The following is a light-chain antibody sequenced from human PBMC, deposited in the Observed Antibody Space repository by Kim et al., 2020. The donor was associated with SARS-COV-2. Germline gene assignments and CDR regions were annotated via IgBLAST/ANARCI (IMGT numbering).Light chain of an antibody. CDR2: AAS. V-gene: IGKV1-39*01. Sequence: DIQMTQSPSSLSASVGDRVTITCRASQSISSYLNWYQQKPGKAPKLMIYAASSLQSGVPSRFSGSGSGTDFTLTISSLQTEDFATEYRQQGYRTPFAFGQGTKLEI. CDR1: QSISSY. J-gene: IGKJ2*01. CDR3: QQGYRTPFA.